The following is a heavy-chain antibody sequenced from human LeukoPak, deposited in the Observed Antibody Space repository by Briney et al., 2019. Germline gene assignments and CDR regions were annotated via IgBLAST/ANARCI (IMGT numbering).Heavy chain of an antibody. J-gene: IGHJ4*02. Sequence: VASVKVSCKASGYTFTGYYMHWVRQAPGQGLEWMGWMNPNSGNTGYAQKFQGRVTMTRNTSISTAYMELSSLRSEDTAVYYCARRPSKYYDILTGYYRSEFDYWGQGTLVTVSS. D-gene: IGHD3-9*01. V-gene: IGHV1-8*02. CDR3: ARRPSKYYDILTGYYRSEFDY. CDR1: GYTFTGYY. CDR2: MNPNSGNT.